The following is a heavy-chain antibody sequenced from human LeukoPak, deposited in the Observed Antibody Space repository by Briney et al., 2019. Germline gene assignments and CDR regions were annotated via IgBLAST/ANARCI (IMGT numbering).Heavy chain of an antibody. Sequence: SETLSLTCTVSGYSISSGYYWGWIRQPPGKGLEWIGSIYHSGSTYYNPSLKSRVTISVDTSKNQFSLKLSSVTAADTAVYYCATHYYDSTLTGYFDYWGQGTLVTVSS. V-gene: IGHV4-38-2*02. CDR2: IYHSGST. CDR1: GYSISSGYY. D-gene: IGHD3-22*01. CDR3: ATHYYDSTLTGYFDY. J-gene: IGHJ4*02.